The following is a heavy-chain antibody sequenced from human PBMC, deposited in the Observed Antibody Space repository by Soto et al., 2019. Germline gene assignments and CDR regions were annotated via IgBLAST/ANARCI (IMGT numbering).Heavy chain of an antibody. V-gene: IGHV6-1*01. CDR1: GDSVSSNSAV. Sequence: QTLSLTCVISGDSVSSNSAVWNWIRQSPSRGLEWLGRTYYRSQWHYEYAVFVQSRISIDPDTSKNQFSLQLNSVSPEDTAVYYCVRLVGNSWLDHWGQGTLVTVSS. CDR2: TYYRSQWHY. CDR3: VRLVGNSWLDH. J-gene: IGHJ4*02. D-gene: IGHD4-4*01.